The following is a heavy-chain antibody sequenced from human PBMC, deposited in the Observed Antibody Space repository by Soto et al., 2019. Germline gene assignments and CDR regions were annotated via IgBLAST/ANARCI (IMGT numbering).Heavy chain of an antibody. CDR2: IYPGDFDT. D-gene: IGHD6-13*01. J-gene: IGHJ4*02. CDR1: GYSVSNYW. V-gene: IGHV5-51*01. Sequence: GESLKISCNGSGYSVSNYWIAWVRQMPEKGLGWVGIIYPGDFDTXXSPSFQVXXTISADKSITTXYLQWXNLEASDTAMYYCATYSSGWSYFDYRRQGPLITVS. CDR3: ATYSSGWSYFDY.